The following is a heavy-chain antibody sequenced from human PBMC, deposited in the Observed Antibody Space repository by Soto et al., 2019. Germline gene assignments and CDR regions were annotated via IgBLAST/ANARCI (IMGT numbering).Heavy chain of an antibody. CDR1: GFTFSSYW. CDR3: ARDQSMIDWFDP. Sequence: EVQLVESGGGLVQAGGSLRLSCAASGFTFSSYWMSWVRQAPGKGLEWVAKIEQDGTEKHYVDSVKGRFIISRDNAKKSLYLQMNSLRAEDTAVYYCARDQSMIDWFDPWGQGTLVTVSS. V-gene: IGHV3-7*04. J-gene: IGHJ5*02. D-gene: IGHD2-21*01. CDR2: IEQDGTEK.